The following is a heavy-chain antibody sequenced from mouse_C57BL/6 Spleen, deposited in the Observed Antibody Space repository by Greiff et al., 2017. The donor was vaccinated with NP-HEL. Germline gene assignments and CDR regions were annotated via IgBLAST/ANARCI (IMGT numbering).Heavy chain of an antibody. CDR1: GFSLTSYA. J-gene: IGHJ2*01. Sequence: VQVVESGPGLVAPSQRLSITCTVSGFSLTSYAISWVRQPPGKGLEWLGVIWTGGGTNYNSALKSRLSISKDNSKSQVFLKMNSLQTDDTARYYCARNVPVYYDYLDYWGQGTTLTVSS. CDR3: ARNVPVYYDYLDY. CDR2: IWTGGGT. D-gene: IGHD2-4*01. V-gene: IGHV2-9-1*01.